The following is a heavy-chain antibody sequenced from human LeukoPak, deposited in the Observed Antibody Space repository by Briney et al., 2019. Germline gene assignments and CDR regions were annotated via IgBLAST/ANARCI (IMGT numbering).Heavy chain of an antibody. CDR2: ISSSSSYT. V-gene: IGHV3-11*03. CDR3: ASFIHVAERGYYYDSSGYQEAFDI. Sequence: GGSLRLSCAASGFTFSDYYMSWIRQAPGKGLEWVSYISSSSSYTNYADSVKGRFTISRDNAKNSLYLQMNSLRAEDTAVCHCASFIHVAERGYYYDSSGYQEAFDIWGQGTMVTVSS. J-gene: IGHJ3*02. D-gene: IGHD3-22*01. CDR1: GFTFSDYY.